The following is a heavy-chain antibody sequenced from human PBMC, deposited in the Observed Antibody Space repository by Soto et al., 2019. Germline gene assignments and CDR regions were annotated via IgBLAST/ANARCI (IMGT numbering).Heavy chain of an antibody. Sequence: VESLKISCKVSGYSFTNYWTVWVRQMPGKGLEWMGLIYPGDSDTRYSPSFQGQVTISADKSISTAYLQWSNLKASDTAMYYCARTYNSDSSGYFYRAAFDYWGQGTLVTVSS. J-gene: IGHJ4*02. CDR2: IYPGDSDT. CDR3: ARTYNSDSSGYFYRAAFDY. CDR1: GYSFTNYW. D-gene: IGHD3-22*01. V-gene: IGHV5-51*01.